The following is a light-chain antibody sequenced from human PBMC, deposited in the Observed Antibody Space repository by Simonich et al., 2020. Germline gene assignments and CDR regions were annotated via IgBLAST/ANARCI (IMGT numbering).Light chain of an antibody. J-gene: IGLJ3*02. CDR2: DVS. Sequence: QSALTQPRSVSGSPGQSVTISCTGTSSDVGGYNYVSWYQQHPGKAPKLMIDDVSQRPAGFPDRCSGSKSGNTASLTSSGRQAEDEADYYCSSYTSSSTWVFGGGTKLTVL. CDR3: SSYTSSSTWV. V-gene: IGLV2-11*01. CDR1: SSDVGGYNY.